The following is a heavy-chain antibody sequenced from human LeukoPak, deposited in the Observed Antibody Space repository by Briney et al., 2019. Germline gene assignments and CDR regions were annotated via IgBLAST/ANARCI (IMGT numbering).Heavy chain of an antibody. Sequence: ASVKVSCTISGYTLAEFSIHWVRQAPGKGLEWMGGFDPEDAEIIYAQNFQGKITMTEDTSTDTAFMELGSLRSEDTAVYYCATFRRYSGSETYYFDYWGQGTLVTVSS. J-gene: IGHJ4*02. D-gene: IGHD5-12*01. CDR2: FDPEDAEI. V-gene: IGHV1-24*01. CDR1: GYTLAEFS. CDR3: ATFRRYSGSETYYFDY.